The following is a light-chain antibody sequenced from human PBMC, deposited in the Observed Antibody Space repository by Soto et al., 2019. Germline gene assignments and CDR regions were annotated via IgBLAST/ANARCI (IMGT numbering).Light chain of an antibody. V-gene: IGLV2-8*01. J-gene: IGLJ2*01. CDR2: EVT. CDR1: SSDVGGYNY. Sequence: QSVLTQPPSASXXPGQSVTISCTGTSSDVGGYNYVSWYQQHPGKAPKLMIYEVTKRPSGVPDRFSGSKSGNTASLTVSGLHAEDEADYYCSSYAGSNNVVFGGGTKLTVL. CDR3: SSYAGSNNVV.